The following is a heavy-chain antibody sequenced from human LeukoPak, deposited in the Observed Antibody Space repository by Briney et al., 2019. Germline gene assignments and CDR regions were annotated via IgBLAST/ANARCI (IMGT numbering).Heavy chain of an antibody. V-gene: IGHV3-48*01. CDR3: ARGAAVAFYYYYYYMDV. J-gene: IGHJ6*03. CDR1: GFTFSSYS. Sequence: GGSLRLSCAASGFTFSSYSMNWVRQAPGKGLEWVSHISSSSSTIYYADSVKGRFTISRDNAKNSLYLQMNSLRAEDTAVYYCARGAAVAFYYYYYYMDVWGKGTTVTVSS. D-gene: IGHD6-19*01. CDR2: ISSSSSTI.